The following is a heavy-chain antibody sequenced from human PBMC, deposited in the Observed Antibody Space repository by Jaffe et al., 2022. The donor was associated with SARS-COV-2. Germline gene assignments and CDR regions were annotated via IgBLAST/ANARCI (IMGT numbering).Heavy chain of an antibody. J-gene: IGHJ3*02. CDR1: GGSISNGSYY. Sequence: QLQLQESGPGLVKPSETLSLTCTVSGGSISNGSYYWGCIRQRPGKGLEWIGSTNYRGYIYSSPSLKSRVTFSVDTSKNQFSLRLSSVTAADTAVYYCARQWGFMNFGEPSPGDAFNIWGQGTTVTVSS. V-gene: IGHV4-39*01. CDR2: TNYRGYI. CDR3: ARQWGFMNFGEPSPGDAFNI. D-gene: IGHD3-16*01.